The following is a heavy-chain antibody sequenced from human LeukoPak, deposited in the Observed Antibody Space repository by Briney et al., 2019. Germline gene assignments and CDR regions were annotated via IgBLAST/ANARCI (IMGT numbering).Heavy chain of an antibody. Sequence: SVKVSCKASGGTFSSYAISWVRQAPGQGLEWMGRIIPILGIANYAQKFQGRVTITADKSTGTAYMELSSLRSEDTAVYYCARNDITIFGVGRGDYWGQGTLVTVSS. D-gene: IGHD3-3*01. CDR1: GGTFSSYA. V-gene: IGHV1-69*04. CDR3: ARNDITIFGVGRGDY. J-gene: IGHJ4*02. CDR2: IIPILGIA.